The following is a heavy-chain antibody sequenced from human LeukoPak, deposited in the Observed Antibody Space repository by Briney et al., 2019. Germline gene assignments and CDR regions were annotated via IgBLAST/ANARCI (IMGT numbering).Heavy chain of an antibody. D-gene: IGHD6-13*01. CDR2: INPNSGGT. Sequence: ASAKVSCKASGYTFTGYYMHWVRQAPGQGLEWMGWINPNSGGTNYAQKFQGWVTMTRDTSISTAYMELSRLRSDDTAVYYCARDLRPSLNSSSWYGLDYWGQGTLVTVSS. J-gene: IGHJ4*02. V-gene: IGHV1-2*04. CDR3: ARDLRPSLNSSSWYGLDY. CDR1: GYTFTGYY.